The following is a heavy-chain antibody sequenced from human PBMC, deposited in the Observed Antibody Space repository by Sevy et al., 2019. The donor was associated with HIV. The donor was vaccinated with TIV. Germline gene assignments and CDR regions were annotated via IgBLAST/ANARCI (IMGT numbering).Heavy chain of an antibody. J-gene: IGHJ4*02. Sequence: SETLSLTCAVSGYSISSGHYWGWIRQPPGKGLEWVGDIYYTGSTFYNPSLKSRLTISVDTSRNQFSLRLSSVTAADTAVYYCARVYSGYIDQWGQGTLVTVSS. D-gene: IGHD2-15*01. CDR3: ARVYSGYIDQ. CDR1: GYSISSGHY. V-gene: IGHV4-38-2*01. CDR2: IYYTGST.